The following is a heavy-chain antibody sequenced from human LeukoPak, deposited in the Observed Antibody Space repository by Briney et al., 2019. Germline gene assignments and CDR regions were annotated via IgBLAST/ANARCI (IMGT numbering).Heavy chain of an antibody. V-gene: IGHV4-59*08. CDR1: GGSISSYY. J-gene: IGHJ4*02. CDR3: ARLLSDYDYVWGSFLDY. D-gene: IGHD3-16*01. Sequence: SETLSLTCTVSGGSISSYYWSWIRQPPGKALEWIGYIYDSGSTNYNPSLKSRVTISVDTSKNQFSLKLSSVTAADTAVYYCARLLSDYDYVWGSFLDYWGQGTLVTVSS. CDR2: IYDSGST.